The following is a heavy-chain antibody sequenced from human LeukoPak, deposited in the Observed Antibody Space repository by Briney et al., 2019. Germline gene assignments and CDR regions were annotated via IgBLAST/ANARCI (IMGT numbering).Heavy chain of an antibody. V-gene: IGHV3-15*07. CDR3: TIYYYDISGKISLGY. Sequence: GGSLRLSCAASGFTFSNAWMNWVRQAPGKGLEWVGRIKRKNDGGTTDYAAPVKGRFTISRDDSKNTLYLQMNSLKTEDTAVYSCTIYYYDISGKISLGYWGQGPLVTVSS. J-gene: IGHJ4*02. CDR2: IKRKNDGGTT. D-gene: IGHD3-22*01. CDR1: GFTFSNAW.